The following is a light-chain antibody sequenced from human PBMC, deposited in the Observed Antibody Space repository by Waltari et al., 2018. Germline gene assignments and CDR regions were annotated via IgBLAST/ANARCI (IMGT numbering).Light chain of an antibody. J-gene: IGLJ1*01. CDR1: SSNIGAGYD. Sequence: QRVTISCTGSSSNIGAGYDVHWYQQLPGTAPKGRIYCSRKRHSGVPDRISGSKSGTSASLVITGLQTEDEADYYCQSYDSSLRGYVFGTGTKVTVL. CDR2: CSR. V-gene: IGLV1-40*01. CDR3: QSYDSSLRGYV.